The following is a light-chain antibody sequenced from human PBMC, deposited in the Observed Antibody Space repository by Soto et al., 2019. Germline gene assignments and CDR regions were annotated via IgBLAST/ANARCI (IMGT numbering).Light chain of an antibody. J-gene: IGKJ1*01. Sequence: DIPMTQSPSTLSASVGDRVTITCRASKSISSWLACYQQKPGKAPKLLIYKSSSLESGVTSSFSERGSGTELTLTSSRLQPDDFETYSCHNYKSDWTFGQGTQVE. CDR2: KSS. CDR3: HNYKSDWT. CDR1: KSISSW. V-gene: IGKV1-5*03.